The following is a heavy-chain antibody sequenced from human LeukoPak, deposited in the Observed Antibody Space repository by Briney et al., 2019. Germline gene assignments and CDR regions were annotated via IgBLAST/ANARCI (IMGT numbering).Heavy chain of an antibody. CDR2: INGDGGSR. J-gene: IGHJ4*02. CDR3: ASASSHRTAAGGDY. CDR1: GFTFSTYW. V-gene: IGHV3-74*01. Sequence: GGSLRLSCAASGFTFSTYWMHWVHQAPGKGLVWVSRINGDGGSRNYADSVKGRFTISRDNAKNTLYLQMSSLRVEDTAVYYCASASSHRTAAGGDYWGQGTLVTVST. D-gene: IGHD6-13*01.